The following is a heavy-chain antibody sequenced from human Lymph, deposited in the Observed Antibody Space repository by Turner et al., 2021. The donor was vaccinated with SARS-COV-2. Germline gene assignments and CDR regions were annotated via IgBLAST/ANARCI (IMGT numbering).Heavy chain of an antibody. CDR1: GFTFNNYP. J-gene: IGHJ4*02. Sequence: QVQLVAPGGGVVQPGRSLRLSCAASGFTFNNYPMHWVRQAPGKGLEWVAVISYDGSNKYYADSVKGRFTISRDNSKNTLYLQMNSLRAEDTAVYYCARDSSGSGTLDYWGQGTLVTVSS. CDR3: ARDSSGSGTLDY. D-gene: IGHD3-10*01. V-gene: IGHV3-30-3*01. CDR2: ISYDGSNK.